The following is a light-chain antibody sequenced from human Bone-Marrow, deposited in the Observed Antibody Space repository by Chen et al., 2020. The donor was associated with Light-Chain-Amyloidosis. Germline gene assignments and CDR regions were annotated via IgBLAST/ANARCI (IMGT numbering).Light chain of an antibody. CDR2: RDP. CDR1: DLPTKY. CDR3: QSADSSGTYEGI. V-gene: IGLV3-25*03. Sequence: SYDLTHPPSVSVSPGQTPRITCTGDDLPTKYAYWYQQKPGQAPLLVIHRDPGRPSWISERFSGSSSGTTATLTISGVQAEDEADYHCQSADSSGTYEGIFGGGTRLTVL. J-gene: IGLJ2*01.